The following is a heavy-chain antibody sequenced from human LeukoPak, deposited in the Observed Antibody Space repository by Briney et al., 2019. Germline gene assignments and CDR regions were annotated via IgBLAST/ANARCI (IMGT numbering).Heavy chain of an antibody. J-gene: IGHJ5*02. D-gene: IGHD2-2*01. Sequence: SETLSLTCAVYGGSFSGYYWSWIRQPPGKGLEWIGEINHSGSTNYNPSLKSRVTISVDTAKNQFSLKLSSVAAADTAVYYCARGVEDIVVVTGNWFDPWGQGTLVTVSS. V-gene: IGHV4-34*01. CDR1: GGSFSGYY. CDR2: INHSGST. CDR3: ARGVEDIVVVTGNWFDP.